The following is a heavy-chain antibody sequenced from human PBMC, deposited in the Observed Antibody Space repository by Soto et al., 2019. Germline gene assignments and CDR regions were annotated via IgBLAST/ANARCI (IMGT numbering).Heavy chain of an antibody. CDR1: GGSISSSSYY. CDR2: IYYSGST. CDR3: ARLLRHNYYGMDV. D-gene: IGHD5-12*01. Sequence: TLFLTCTVSGGSISSSSYYWGWIRQRPGKGLEWIGSIYYSGSTYYNPSLKSRVTISVDTSKNQFSLKLSSVTAADTAVYYCARLLRHNYYGMDVWGQGTTVTVSS. J-gene: IGHJ6*02. V-gene: IGHV4-39*01.